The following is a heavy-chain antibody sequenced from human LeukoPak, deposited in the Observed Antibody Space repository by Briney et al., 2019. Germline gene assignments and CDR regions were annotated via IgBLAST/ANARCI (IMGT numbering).Heavy chain of an antibody. CDR1: GGSISSYY. CDR3: ARIDYYDSSGYLDYYFDY. CDR2: IYYSGST. V-gene: IGHV4-59*01. D-gene: IGHD3-22*01. Sequence: PSETLSLTCTVSGGSISSYYWSWIRQPPGKGLEWIGYIYYSGSTNYNPSLKSRVTISVDTSKNQFSLKLSSVTAADTAVYYCARIDYYDSSGYLDYYFDYWGQGPLVTVSS. J-gene: IGHJ4*02.